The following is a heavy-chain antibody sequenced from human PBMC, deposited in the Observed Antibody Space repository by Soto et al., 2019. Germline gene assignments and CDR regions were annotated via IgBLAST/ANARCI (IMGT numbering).Heavy chain of an antibody. CDR2: IGTAGDT. D-gene: IGHD7-27*01. CDR3: ARSPPLTNYYYYSYMDV. V-gene: IGHV3-13*01. J-gene: IGHJ6*03. Sequence: GGSLRLSCAASAFTFSNYDMHWVRQATGKGLEWVSAIGTAGDTYYPGSVKGRFTISRENAKNSLYLQMNSLRAGDTAVYYCARSPPLTNYYYYSYMDVWGKGTTVTVSS. CDR1: AFTFSNYD.